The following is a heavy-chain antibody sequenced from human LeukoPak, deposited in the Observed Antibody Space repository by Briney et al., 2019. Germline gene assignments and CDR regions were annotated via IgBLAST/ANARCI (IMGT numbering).Heavy chain of an antibody. J-gene: IGHJ2*01. CDR1: GFTFYDYG. CDR3: ARDNRGSYNYGYWYFDL. Sequence: PGGSLRLSCAASGFTFYDYGMSWVRHAPGKGVEWVSGINWNGGSTGYADSVKGRFTISRDNAKNSLYLQMNSLRAEDTALYYCARDNRGSYNYGYWYFDLWGRGTLVTVSS. CDR2: INWNGGST. V-gene: IGHV3-20*04. D-gene: IGHD1-26*01.